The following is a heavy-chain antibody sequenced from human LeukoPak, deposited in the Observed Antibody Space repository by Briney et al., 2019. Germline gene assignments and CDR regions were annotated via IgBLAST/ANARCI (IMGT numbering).Heavy chain of an antibody. CDR3: ARGRGYGSGD. CDR1: GGSFSGYY. J-gene: IGHJ4*02. V-gene: IGHV4-34*01. Sequence: SETLSLTCAVYGGSFSGYYWSWIRQPPGKGLEWIGEINHSGSTNYNPSLKSRVTISVDTSKNQFSLKLSFVTAADTAVYYCARGRGYGSGDWGQGTLVTVSS. CDR2: INHSGST. D-gene: IGHD3-10*01.